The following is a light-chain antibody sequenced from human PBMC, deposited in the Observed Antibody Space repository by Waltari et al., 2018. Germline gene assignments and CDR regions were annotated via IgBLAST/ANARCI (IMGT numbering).Light chain of an antibody. V-gene: IGLV2-14*03. J-gene: IGLJ2*01. CDR3: SSYTLTNPVV. CDR1: SNDIGANDY. Sequence: QSVVTQPASVSGSPGQSISISCTGTSNDIGANDYVSWYQQNPGRAPQHVIYDVSVRPSGVSIRFSGSKSCNTASLTISGLQAEDGALYYCSSYTLTNPVVFGGGTKLTVL. CDR2: DVS.